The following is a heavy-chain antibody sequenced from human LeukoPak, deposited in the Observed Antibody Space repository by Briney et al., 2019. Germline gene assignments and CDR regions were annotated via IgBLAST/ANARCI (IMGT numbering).Heavy chain of an antibody. J-gene: IGHJ4*02. CDR1: GYSFTSYW. Sequence: GESLQISCKDSGYSFTSYWIGWVRQMPGKGLEWMGIIYPGDSDTRYSPSFQGQVTISADKSINTAYLQWSSLKASDTAIYYCARRGEAMDPFDYWGQGTLVTVSS. V-gene: IGHV5-51*01. D-gene: IGHD5-18*01. CDR2: IYPGDSDT. CDR3: ARRGEAMDPFDY.